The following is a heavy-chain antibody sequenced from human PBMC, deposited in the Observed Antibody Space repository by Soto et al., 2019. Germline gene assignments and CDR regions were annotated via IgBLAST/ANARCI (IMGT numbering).Heavy chain of an antibody. V-gene: IGHV3-48*02. CDR1: GFTFSSYS. CDR3: ARDVGGYDTYYYFDY. D-gene: IGHD5-12*01. J-gene: IGHJ4*02. CDR2: ISSSSSTI. Sequence: PVGSLRLSCAASGFTFSSYSMNWVRQAPGKGLEWVSYISSSSSTIYYANSVKGRFTISRDNAKNSLYLQMNSLRDEDTAVYYCARDVGGYDTYYYFDYWGQGTLVTVSS.